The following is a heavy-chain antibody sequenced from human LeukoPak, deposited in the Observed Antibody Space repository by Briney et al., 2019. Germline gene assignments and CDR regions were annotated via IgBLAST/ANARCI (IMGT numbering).Heavy chain of an antibody. CDR2: IWYDGSNK. Sequence: GGSLRLSCAASGFTFSSYGMHWVRQAPGKGLEWVAVIWYDGSNKYYADSVKGRFTISRDNSKDTLYLQMNSLRAEDTAVYYCAREPRSGYGGWLDYWGQGTLVTVSS. D-gene: IGHD5-12*01. CDR3: AREPRSGYGGWLDY. J-gene: IGHJ4*02. V-gene: IGHV3-33*01. CDR1: GFTFSSYG.